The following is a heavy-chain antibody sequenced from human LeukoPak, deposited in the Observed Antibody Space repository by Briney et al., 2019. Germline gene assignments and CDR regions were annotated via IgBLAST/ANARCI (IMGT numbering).Heavy chain of an antibody. CDR2: ISSSSSYI. Sequence: GGSLRLSCAASGFTFSSYSMNWVRQAPGKGLEWVSSISSSSSYIYYADSVKGRFTISRDNAKNSLYLQMNSLRAEDTAVYYCARVEVGYSYGCDYWGQGTLVTVSS. CDR1: GFTFSSYS. J-gene: IGHJ4*02. CDR3: ARVEVGYSYGCDY. V-gene: IGHV3-21*01. D-gene: IGHD5-18*01.